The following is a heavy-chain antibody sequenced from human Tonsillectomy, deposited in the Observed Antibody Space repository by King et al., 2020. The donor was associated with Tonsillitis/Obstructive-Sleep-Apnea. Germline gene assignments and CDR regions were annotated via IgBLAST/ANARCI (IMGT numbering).Heavy chain of an antibody. Sequence: SWVRQAPGKGREWVGRIKSKTDGGTTDYAAPVKGRFTISRDDSKNTLYLQMKSLKPEDTALYYCTTVYCWGQGTLVTVSS. CDR2: IKSKTDGGTT. CDR3: TTVYC. J-gene: IGHJ4*02. V-gene: IGHV3-15*01.